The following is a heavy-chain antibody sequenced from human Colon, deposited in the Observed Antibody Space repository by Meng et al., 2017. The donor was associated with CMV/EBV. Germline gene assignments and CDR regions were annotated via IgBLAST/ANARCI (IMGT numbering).Heavy chain of an antibody. D-gene: IGHD3-10*01. CDR2: VSYAGTA. CDR1: GDSSGSYY. CDR3: ARAQNVIPELFDS. Sequence: SETLSLTCSVSGDSSGSYYWSWIRQSPGKGLEWIGYVSYAGTATYNPSLSSRLTIVLDTPESQFSLKLTSVTAADSAVYYCARAQNVIPELFDSWGQGTLVTVSS. J-gene: IGHJ4*02. V-gene: IGHV4-59*01.